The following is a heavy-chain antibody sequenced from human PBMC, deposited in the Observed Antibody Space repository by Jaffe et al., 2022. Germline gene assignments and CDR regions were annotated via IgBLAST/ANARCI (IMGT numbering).Heavy chain of an antibody. CDR1: GFTFSSYG. CDR2: IRYDGSNK. J-gene: IGHJ4*02. V-gene: IGHV3-30*02. CDR3: AKDPSDRDIAAAAIDY. Sequence: QVQLVESGGGVVQPGGSLRLSCAASGFTFSSYGMHWVRQAPGKGLEWVAFIRYDGSNKYYADSVKGRFTISRDNSKNTLYLQMNSLRAEDTAVYYCAKDPSDRDIAAAAIDYWGQGTLVTVSS. D-gene: IGHD6-13*01.